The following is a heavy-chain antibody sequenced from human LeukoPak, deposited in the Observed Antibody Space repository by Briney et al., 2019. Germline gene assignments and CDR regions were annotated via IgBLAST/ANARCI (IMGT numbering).Heavy chain of an antibody. J-gene: IGHJ4*02. CDR3: AREGTRYFDWLLHNPNFDY. CDR2: ISYDGSNK. Sequence: GGSLRLSCAASGFTFSSYAMHWVRQAPDKGLEWVAVISYDGSNKYYADSVKGRFTISRDNSKNTLYLQMNSLRAEDTAVYYCAREGTRYFDWLLHNPNFDYWSQGTLVTVSS. D-gene: IGHD3-9*01. V-gene: IGHV3-30*04. CDR1: GFTFSSYA.